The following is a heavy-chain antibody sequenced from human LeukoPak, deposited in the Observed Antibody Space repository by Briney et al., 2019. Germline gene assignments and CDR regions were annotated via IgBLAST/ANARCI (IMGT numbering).Heavy chain of an antibody. J-gene: IGHJ4*02. Sequence: PSETLSLTCTVSGGSISDNYWSWIRQPPGKGLEWIGYAYYSGHTNYNSSLKSRVTMSLGTSKSQFSLRLSSVTAADTAVYFCARHPFATPFDYWGPGTLVTVSS. CDR2: AYYSGHT. CDR1: GGSISDNY. CDR3: ARHPFATPFDY. D-gene: IGHD2-15*01. V-gene: IGHV4-59*08.